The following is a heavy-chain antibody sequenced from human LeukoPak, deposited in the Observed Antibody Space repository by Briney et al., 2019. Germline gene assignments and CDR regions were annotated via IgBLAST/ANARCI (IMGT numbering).Heavy chain of an antibody. D-gene: IGHD4-11*01. CDR2: ISSTGGDI. CDR1: GFTFSTFS. Sequence: GGSLRLSCAASGFTFSTFSMKWVRQAPGKGLEWVSSISSTGGDIYYADSVKGRFTISRDNGKNSLYLQMNSLRAEDTAVYYCASQIYSDYAYWGQRTLVTVSS. CDR3: ASQIYSDYAY. J-gene: IGHJ4*02. V-gene: IGHV3-21*01.